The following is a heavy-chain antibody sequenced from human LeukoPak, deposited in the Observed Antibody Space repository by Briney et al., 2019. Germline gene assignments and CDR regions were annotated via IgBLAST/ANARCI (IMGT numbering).Heavy chain of an antibody. CDR2: VWSDGSGK. D-gene: IGHD4-17*01. V-gene: IGHV3-33*01. CDR3: VRVLTVTFDS. Sequence: GRSLRLSCAASGFTFSTYGRHWVRQAPGKGLEWVALVWSDGSGKYYADSVKGRFTISRDNSKNTLYLQMNSLRAEDTAVYYCVRVLTVTFDSWGQGTLVTVSS. CDR1: GFTFSTYG. J-gene: IGHJ4*02.